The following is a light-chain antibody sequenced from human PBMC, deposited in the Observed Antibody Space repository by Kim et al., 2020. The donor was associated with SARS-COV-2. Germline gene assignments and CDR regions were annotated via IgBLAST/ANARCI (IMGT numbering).Light chain of an antibody. V-gene: IGLV2-8*01. Sequence: QSALTQPPSASGSPGQSVTISCTGTSSDVGGYNYVSWYQQHPGKAPKLMIYKVSKRPSGVPDRFSGSKSGNTASLTVSGLQAEDDADYYCSSYAGSYVVFGGGTQLTVL. CDR1: SSDVGGYNY. CDR3: SSYAGSYVV. J-gene: IGLJ2*01. CDR2: KVS.